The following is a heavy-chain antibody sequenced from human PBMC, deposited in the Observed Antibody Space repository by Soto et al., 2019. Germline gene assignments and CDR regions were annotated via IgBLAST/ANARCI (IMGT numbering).Heavy chain of an antibody. D-gene: IGHD5-12*01. CDR3: AGEEAKWLRFSRVDS. CDR1: GFTLSSYS. CDR2: ISSSGTTI. V-gene: IGHV3-48*02. Sequence: EVQLVESGGGLVQPGGSLRLSCAASGFTLSSYSMHWVRQAPGKGLEWVSYISSSGTTIYYADSVKGRFTVSRDTGKNSLYLQMNSLRDEDSAXXYXAGEEAKWLRFSRVDSWGQGTQVTVSS. J-gene: IGHJ4*02.